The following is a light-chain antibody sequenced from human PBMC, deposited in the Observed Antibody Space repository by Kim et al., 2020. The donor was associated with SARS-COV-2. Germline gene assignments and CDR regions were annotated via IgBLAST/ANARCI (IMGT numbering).Light chain of an antibody. V-gene: IGLV3-19*01. CDR3: NSRDSNDNVV. CDR1: SLRSYY. J-gene: IGLJ2*01. CDR2: GKN. Sequence: SELTQDPAVSVALVQTVRITCQGDSLRSYYATWYQQKPGQAPILVIYGKNNRPSGIPDRFSGSSSGNTASLTITGTQAGDEADYYCNSRDSNDNVVFGGG.